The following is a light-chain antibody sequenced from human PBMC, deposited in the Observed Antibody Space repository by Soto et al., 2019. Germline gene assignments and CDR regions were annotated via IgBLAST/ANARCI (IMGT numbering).Light chain of an antibody. CDR1: QSISSY. Sequence: DIQMTQSPSSLSASVGDRVTITCRASQSISSYLNWYQQKPGKAPKLLIYAASNLQSGVPSRFSGSGSVTDFTLTISSLQPEYFATYYCQQGYSTPRTVGGGTKVEIK. CDR3: QQGYSTPRT. J-gene: IGKJ4*01. CDR2: AAS. V-gene: IGKV1-39*01.